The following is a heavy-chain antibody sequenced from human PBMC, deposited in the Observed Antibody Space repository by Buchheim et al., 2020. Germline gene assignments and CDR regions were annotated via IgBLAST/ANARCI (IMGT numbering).Heavy chain of an antibody. J-gene: IGHJ4*02. CDR1: GFTFSSYW. Sequence: VQLVESGGGLVQPGGSLRLSCAASGFTFSSYWMSWVRQAPGKGLEWVALISDDGSNKYYADSVRGRFTISRDNSKNTLYLQMNSLRAEDTAVYYCARSLLYSYGYFDYWGQGTL. CDR2: ISDDGSNK. CDR3: ARSLLYSYGYFDY. D-gene: IGHD5-18*01. V-gene: IGHV3-30-3*01.